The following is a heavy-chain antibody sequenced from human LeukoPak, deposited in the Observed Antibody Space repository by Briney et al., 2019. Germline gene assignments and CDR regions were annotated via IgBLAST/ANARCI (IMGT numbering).Heavy chain of an antibody. CDR3: ARVQADYDFWSGYYIYAFDI. D-gene: IGHD3-3*01. CDR2: IYYSGST. Sequence: PSETLSLTCTVSGGSISSYYWSWIRQPPGKGLEWIGYIYYSGSTNYNPSLKSRVTISVDTSKNQFSLKLSSVTAADTAVYYCARVQADYDFWSGYYIYAFDIWGQGTMVTVSS. V-gene: IGHV4-59*01. CDR1: GGSISSYY. J-gene: IGHJ3*02.